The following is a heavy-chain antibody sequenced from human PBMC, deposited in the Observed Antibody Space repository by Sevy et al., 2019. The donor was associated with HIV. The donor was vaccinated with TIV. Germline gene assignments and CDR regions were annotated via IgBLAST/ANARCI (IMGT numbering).Heavy chain of an antibody. J-gene: IGHJ6*02. V-gene: IGHV3-21*01. CDR1: GFTFSSYS. CDR3: ARDLLPSADYDFWSGYYRSSPHYYYYYGMDV. CDR2: ISSSSSYI. D-gene: IGHD3-3*01. Sequence: GGSLRLSCAASGFTFSSYSMNWVRQAPGKGLEWVSSISSSSSYIYYADSVKGRFTISRDNAKNSRYLQMNSLRAEDTAXYYCARDLLPSADYDFWSGYYRSSPHYYYYYGMDVWGQGTTVTVSS.